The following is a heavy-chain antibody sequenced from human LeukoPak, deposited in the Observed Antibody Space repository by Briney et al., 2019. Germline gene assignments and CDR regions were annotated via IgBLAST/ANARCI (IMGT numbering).Heavy chain of an antibody. CDR2: INHSGST. CDR1: GGSFSGYY. D-gene: IGHD3-22*01. V-gene: IGHV4-34*01. Sequence: SETLSLTCAVYGGSFSGYYWSWIRQPPGKGLEWIGEINHSGSTNYNPSLKSRVTISVDTSKNQFSLRLSSVTAADTAVYYCARDPLITMIVVDGMDVWGQGTTVTVSS. CDR3: ARDPLITMIVVDGMDV. J-gene: IGHJ6*02.